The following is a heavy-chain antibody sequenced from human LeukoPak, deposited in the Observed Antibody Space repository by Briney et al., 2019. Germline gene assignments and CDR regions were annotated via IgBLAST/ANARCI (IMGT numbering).Heavy chain of an antibody. CDR1: GFTFSDYY. Sequence: PGGSLRLSCAASGFTFSDYYMSWIRQAPGKGLEWVSYISSSGSTIYYADSVKGRFTISRDNAKNSLYLQMNSLRAEDTAVYYCARVAPRGYSYGTQYYFDYWGQGTLVTVSS. CDR3: ARVAPRGYSYGTQYYFDY. CDR2: ISSSGSTI. J-gene: IGHJ4*02. D-gene: IGHD5-18*01. V-gene: IGHV3-11*01.